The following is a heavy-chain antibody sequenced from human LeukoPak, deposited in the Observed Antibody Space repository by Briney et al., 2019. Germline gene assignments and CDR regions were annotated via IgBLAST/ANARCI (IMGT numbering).Heavy chain of an antibody. V-gene: IGHV1-2*06. Sequence: ASVKVSCKASGYTFTGYYMHWVRQAPGQGLEWMGRINPNSGGTNYAQKFQGRVTMTRDTSISTAYMELSRLRSDDTAVYYCTTLGPYYDILTGHYRSDAFDIWGQGTMVTVSS. J-gene: IGHJ3*02. CDR3: TTLGPYYDILTGHYRSDAFDI. D-gene: IGHD3-9*01. CDR2: INPNSGGT. CDR1: GYTFTGYY.